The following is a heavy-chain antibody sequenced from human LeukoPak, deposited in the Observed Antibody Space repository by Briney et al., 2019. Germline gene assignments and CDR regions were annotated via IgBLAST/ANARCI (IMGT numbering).Heavy chain of an antibody. D-gene: IGHD3-3*01. CDR1: GDSITSSEW. CDR2: IYYSGST. V-gene: IGHV4-4*02. CDR3: ARGRLLMIFGVVIICYYYYYMDV. Sequence: PSGTLSLTCAVSGDSITSSEWWSWVRQPPGKGLEWVGEIYYSGSTNYNPSLKSRVTISLDKSTNQFSLKLSSVTAADTAVYYCARGRLLMIFGVVIICYYYYYMDVWGKGTTVTVSS. J-gene: IGHJ6*03.